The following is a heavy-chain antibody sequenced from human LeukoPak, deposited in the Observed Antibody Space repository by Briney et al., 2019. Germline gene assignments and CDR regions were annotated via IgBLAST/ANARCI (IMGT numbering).Heavy chain of an antibody. Sequence: GGSLRLSCAASGFTVSSNYMSWVRQAPGRGLEWVSVIYSGGSTHYADSVKGRFTISRDNSKNTLFLQMNSLRAGDTAVYYCARRYYFGSGGYDPWGQGTLVTVSS. D-gene: IGHD3-10*01. CDR1: GFTVSSNY. CDR3: ARRYYFGSGGYDP. V-gene: IGHV3-66*04. CDR2: IYSGGST. J-gene: IGHJ5*02.